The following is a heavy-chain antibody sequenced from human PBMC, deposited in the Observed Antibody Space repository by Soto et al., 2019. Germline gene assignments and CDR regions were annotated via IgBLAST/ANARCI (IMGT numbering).Heavy chain of an antibody. CDR3: AKGVYLIYCSGVTCYPIDS. J-gene: IGHJ4*02. CDR2: INPNTGAT. CDR1: GYIFTDYY. V-gene: IGHV1-2*02. Sequence: GASVKVSCKTSGYIFTDYYLHWVRQAPGQGLEWMGWINPNTGATNYAQKFHGRVSMTRDTSSSTAYLDLSRLTSDDTAVYYCAKGVYLIYCSGVTCYPIDSWGQGTLSPSPQ. D-gene: IGHD2-15*01.